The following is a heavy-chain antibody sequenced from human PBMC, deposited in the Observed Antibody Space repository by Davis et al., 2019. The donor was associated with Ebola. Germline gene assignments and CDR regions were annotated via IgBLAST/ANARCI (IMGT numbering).Heavy chain of an antibody. CDR1: GFTFSDYY. V-gene: IGHV3-11*06. CDR2: ISSNSTNK. CDR3: AREAYYYDSTGYYYDIPDLFDY. Sequence: GESLKISCAASGFTFSDYYMSWIRQAPGKGPEWVSYISSNSTNKKYADSVKGRFTISRDDAKNSLYLQMNSPRAKDTAVYYCAREAYYYDSTGYYYDIPDLFDYWGQGTLVTVSS. J-gene: IGHJ4*02. D-gene: IGHD3-22*01.